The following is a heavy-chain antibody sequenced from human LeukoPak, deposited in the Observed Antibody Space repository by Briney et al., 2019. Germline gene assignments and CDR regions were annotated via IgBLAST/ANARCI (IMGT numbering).Heavy chain of an antibody. CDR2: IRYDGSNK. CDR3: AKGPLSWLRLPLDY. V-gene: IGHV3-30*02. D-gene: IGHD5-12*01. J-gene: IGHJ4*02. CDR1: GFTFSSYG. Sequence: GGSLRLSCAASGFTFSSYGTHWVRQAPGKGLEWVAFIRYDGSNKYYADSVKGRFTISRDNSKNTLYLQMNSLRAEDTAVYYCAKGPLSWLRLPLDYWGQGTLVTVSS.